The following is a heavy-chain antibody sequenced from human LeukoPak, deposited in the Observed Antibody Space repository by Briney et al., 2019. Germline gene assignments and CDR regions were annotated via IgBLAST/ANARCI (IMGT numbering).Heavy chain of an antibody. CDR3: ARESVFDS. J-gene: IGHJ4*02. CDR1: GFTFSSYS. CDR2: ISDDGSNI. Sequence: GGSLRLSCAASGFTFSSYSMNWVRQAPGKGLEWVAVISDDGSNIYYADSVKGRFTISRDNSKNTLYLHMNSLGGEDTAVYYCARESVFDSWGQGTLVTVSS. V-gene: IGHV3-30-3*01.